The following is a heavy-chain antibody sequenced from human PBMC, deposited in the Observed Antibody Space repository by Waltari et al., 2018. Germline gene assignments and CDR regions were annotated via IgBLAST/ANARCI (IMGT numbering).Heavy chain of an antibody. D-gene: IGHD1-1*01. CDR2: INPNSGGT. V-gene: IGHV1-2*06. Sequence: QVQLVQSGAAVKKPGASVKVSCKASGYTFTGYHMPWGRQAPGQGLEWMGRINPNSGGTNYAQKFQGRVTMTRDTSISTAYMELSRLRSDDTAVYYCARDRGNGPYHFDYWGQGTLVTVSS. CDR3: ARDRGNGPYHFDY. J-gene: IGHJ4*02. CDR1: GYTFTGYH.